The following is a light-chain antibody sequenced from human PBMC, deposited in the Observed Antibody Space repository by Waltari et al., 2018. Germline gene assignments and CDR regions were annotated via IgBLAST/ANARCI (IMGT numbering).Light chain of an antibody. V-gene: IGKV3-20*01. CDR3: QKYDFLPAT. CDR2: HAS. CDR1: QGVGKY. J-gene: IGKJ1*01. Sequence: EIVLTQSPGTLSLSPGERATLSCRASQGVGKYLAWYQQRPGQGPRLLLYHASIRATGMPERFSGSGFGTDFSLTISRLEPEEFAVYYCQKYDFLPATFGQGTTVEIK.